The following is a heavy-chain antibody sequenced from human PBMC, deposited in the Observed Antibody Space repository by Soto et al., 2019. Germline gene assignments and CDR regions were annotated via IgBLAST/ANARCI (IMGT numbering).Heavy chain of an antibody. V-gene: IGHV3-30*18. CDR3: AKEKATRGYSFLVDY. CDR2: ISYDGTNK. D-gene: IGHD5-18*01. Sequence: QVQLVESGGGMVQPGRSLRLSCAASGVTFSSYGMHWVRQAPGKGLEWVAVISYDGTNKYYADSVKGRFTISRDDSKNTLYLQMNSLRPEDTAVYYCAKEKATRGYSFLVDYWGQGTLVTVSS. CDR1: GVTFSSYG. J-gene: IGHJ4*02.